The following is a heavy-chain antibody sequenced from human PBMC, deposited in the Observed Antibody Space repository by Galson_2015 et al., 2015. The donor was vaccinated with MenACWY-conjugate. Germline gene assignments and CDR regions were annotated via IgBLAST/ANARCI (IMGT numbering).Heavy chain of an antibody. CDR3: ATELVATITSPSDC. CDR1: GGSISSENYY. D-gene: IGHD5-12*01. CDR2: IYYRGNT. Sequence: ETLSLTCTVSGGSISSENYYWAWIRQPPGQGLEWIGRIYYRGNTYHNPSLKSRLTISLDTSKNQFSLNLSSVTAADTAVYYCATELVATITSPSDCWGRGTLVTVSS. V-gene: IGHV4-39*07. J-gene: IGHJ4*02.